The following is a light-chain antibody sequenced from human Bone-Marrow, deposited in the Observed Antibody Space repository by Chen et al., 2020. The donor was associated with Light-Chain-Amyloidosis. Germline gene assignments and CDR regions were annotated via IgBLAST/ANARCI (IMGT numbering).Light chain of an antibody. CDR1: QSISSW. V-gene: IGKV1-5*01. CDR3: QQYNRYSPLT. CDR2: DAS. Sequence: DIQMTQSPSTLSASVGDRVTITCRASQSISSWLAWYQQKPGKAPKLLIDDASSLESGVPSRFSGSGSGTECTLTISSLQPDDFATYYCQQYNRYSPLTFGGGTKVEIK. J-gene: IGKJ4*01.